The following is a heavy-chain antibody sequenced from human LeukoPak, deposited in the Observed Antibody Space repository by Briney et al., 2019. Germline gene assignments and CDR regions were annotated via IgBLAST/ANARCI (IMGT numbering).Heavy chain of an antibody. CDR2: ILYSGST. D-gene: IGHD3-22*01. V-gene: IGHV4-39*01. J-gene: IGHJ4*02. Sequence: PSETLSLTCTVSGGSISRSRHYWGWIRQPPGKGLEWIGNILYSGSTNYNPSLKSRVTISVDTSKNQFSLKLSSVTAADTADYYCVRRVAGSSYRDYWGQGTLVTVSS. CDR1: GGSISRSRHY. CDR3: VRRVAGSSYRDY.